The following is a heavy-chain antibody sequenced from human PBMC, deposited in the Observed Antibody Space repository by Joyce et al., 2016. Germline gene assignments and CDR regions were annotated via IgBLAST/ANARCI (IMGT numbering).Heavy chain of an antibody. CDR1: GYSFNNYW. D-gene: IGHD3-22*01. J-gene: IGHJ4*02. V-gene: IGHV5-51*01. CDR2: IYPGDSAT. CDR3: ARRDDFYDSDNYYSFDY. Sequence: EVQLVQSRPDVKKPGEALKISCMGSGYSFNNYWIAWGRQMPGKGLESMGIIYPGDSATRYSPSFQGQVTISADMSINTAYLQWSSLKASDTAMYYCARRDDFYDSDNYYSFDYWGQGTLVTVSS.